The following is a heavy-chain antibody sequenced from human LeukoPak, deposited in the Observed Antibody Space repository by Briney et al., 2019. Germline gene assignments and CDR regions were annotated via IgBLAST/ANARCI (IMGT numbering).Heavy chain of an antibody. D-gene: IGHD6-13*01. J-gene: IGHJ6*02. CDR2: TYPGDSDT. CDR1: ANSFTNYW. Sequence: GESLKISCKGSANSFTNYWIGWVRQMPGKGLEWMGITYPGDSDTRYSASFQGQVTISADKSISTAYLQWSSLKASDTAMYYCARLRRGAAADVWGQGTTVTVSS. V-gene: IGHV5-51*01. CDR3: ARLRRGAAADV.